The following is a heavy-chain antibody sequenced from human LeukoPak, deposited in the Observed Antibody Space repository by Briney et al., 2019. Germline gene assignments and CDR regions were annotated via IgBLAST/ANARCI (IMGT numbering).Heavy chain of an antibody. V-gene: IGHV3-30*02. CDR3: AKDSPYDSSGYYPAHYYFDY. D-gene: IGHD3-22*01. CDR1: GFTFSSYG. CDR2: IRYDGSNK. Sequence: GGSLRLSCAASGFTFSSYGMHWVRQAPGKGLEGVAFIRYDGSNKYYADSVKGRFTISRDNSKNTLYLQMNSLRAEDTAVYYCAKDSPYDSSGYYPAHYYFDYWGQGTLVTVSS. J-gene: IGHJ4*02.